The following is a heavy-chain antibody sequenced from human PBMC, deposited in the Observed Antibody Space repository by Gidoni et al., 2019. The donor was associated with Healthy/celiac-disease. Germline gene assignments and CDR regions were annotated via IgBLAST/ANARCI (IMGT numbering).Heavy chain of an antibody. J-gene: IGHJ4*02. CDR1: GGSISSYY. CDR3: ARGSGWYGVDY. D-gene: IGHD6-19*01. Sequence: QVQLQESGPGLVKPSETLSLTCTVSGGSISSYYWSWIRQPPGKGLEWIGYIYYSGSTNYNPSLKSRDTISVDTSKNQFSLKLSSVTAADTAVYYCARGSGWYGVDYWGQGTLVTVSS. V-gene: IGHV4-59*01. CDR2: IYYSGST.